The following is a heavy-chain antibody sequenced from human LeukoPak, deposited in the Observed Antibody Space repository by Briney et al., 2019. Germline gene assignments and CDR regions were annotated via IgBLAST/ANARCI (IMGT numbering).Heavy chain of an antibody. CDR1: GYSFTSYW. Sequence: GESLKISCQGSGYSFTSYWISWVRQMPGKGLEWMGRIDPSDSYTNYSPSFQGHVTISADKSISIAYLQWSSLKASDTAMYYCASRGSYCYYGMDVWGQGTTVTVSS. CDR2: IDPSDSYT. J-gene: IGHJ6*02. V-gene: IGHV5-10-1*01. D-gene: IGHD1-26*01. CDR3: ASRGSYCYYGMDV.